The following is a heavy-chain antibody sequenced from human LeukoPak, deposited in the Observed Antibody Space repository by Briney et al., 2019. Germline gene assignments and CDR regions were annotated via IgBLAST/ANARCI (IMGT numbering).Heavy chain of an antibody. Sequence: GGSLRLSCVASDFTFSSYGMHWVRQAPGKGLEWVAYIRYDGSETYYADSVKGRFTISRDNSKNTVYLRMISLRVEDTAVYYCAKERYSSSSLFAVTPFDYWGQGTRITVSS. V-gene: IGHV3-30*02. J-gene: IGHJ4*02. D-gene: IGHD6-13*01. CDR2: IRYDGSET. CDR1: DFTFSSYG. CDR3: AKERYSSSSLFAVTPFDY.